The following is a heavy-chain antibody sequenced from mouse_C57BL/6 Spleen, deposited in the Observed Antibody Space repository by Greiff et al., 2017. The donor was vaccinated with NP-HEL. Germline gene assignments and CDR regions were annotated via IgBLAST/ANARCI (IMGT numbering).Heavy chain of an antibody. CDR1: GFTFSDYY. CDR3: ARGGIRDYYFDD. D-gene: IGHD5-2*01. CDR2: INYDGSST. V-gene: IGHV5-16*01. J-gene: IGHJ2*01. Sequence: EVQGVESEGGLVQPGSSMKLSCTASGFTFSDYYMAWVRQVPEKGLEWVANINYDGSSTYYLDSLKSRFILSRDNATNIPYLQMSSLKSEDTATYCAARGGIRDYYFDDWGKGTTLTVSS.